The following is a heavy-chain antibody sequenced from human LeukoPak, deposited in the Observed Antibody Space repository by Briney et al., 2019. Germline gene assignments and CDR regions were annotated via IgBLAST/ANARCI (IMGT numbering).Heavy chain of an antibody. CDR2: ITSSSSYI. CDR3: ARDPYSGGYGDYYYYYMDV. Sequence: GGSLRLSCAASGFTFSSYNMNWVRQAPGKGLEWVASITSSSSYIYYADSVKGRFTISRDNAKNSLYLQINSLRAEDTAVYYCARDPYSGGYGDYYYYYMDVWGKGTTVTISS. V-gene: IGHV3-21*01. D-gene: IGHD1-26*01. J-gene: IGHJ6*03. CDR1: GFTFSSYN.